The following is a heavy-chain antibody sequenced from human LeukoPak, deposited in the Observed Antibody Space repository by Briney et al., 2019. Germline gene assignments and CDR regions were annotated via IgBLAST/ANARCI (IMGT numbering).Heavy chain of an antibody. V-gene: IGHV3-30*18. CDR1: GFTFSSYG. CDR3: AKDPGGSYVVHSFDY. D-gene: IGHD3-16*01. J-gene: IGHJ4*02. CDR2: ISYDGSNK. Sequence: PGGSLRLSCAASGFTFSSYGMHWVRQAPGKGLEWVAVISYDGSNKYYADSVKGRFTISRDNSKNTLYLQMNSLRAEDTAVYYCAKDPGGSYVVHSFDYWGQGTLVTVSS.